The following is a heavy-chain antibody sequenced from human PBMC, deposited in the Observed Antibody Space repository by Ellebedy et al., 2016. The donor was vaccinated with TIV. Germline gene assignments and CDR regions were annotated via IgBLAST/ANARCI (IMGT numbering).Heavy chain of an antibody. CDR2: ISGSGGST. J-gene: IGHJ4*02. CDR3: AKARVYYYDSSGYLGPDY. V-gene: IGHV3-23*01. CDR1: GFTFSSYA. D-gene: IGHD3-22*01. Sequence: GGSLRLSXAASGFTFSSYAMSWVRQAPGKGLEWVSAISGSGGSTYYADSVKGRFTISRDNSKNTLYLQMNSLRAEDTAVYYCAKARVYYYDSSGYLGPDYWGQGTLVTVSS.